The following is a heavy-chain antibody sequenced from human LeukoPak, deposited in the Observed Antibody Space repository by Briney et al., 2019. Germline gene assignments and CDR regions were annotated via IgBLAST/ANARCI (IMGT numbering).Heavy chain of an antibody. CDR1: GYTFTSYY. J-gene: IGHJ1*01. CDR3: ARALYYDSSGYYSSSYYCFQH. D-gene: IGHD3-22*01. Sequence: EASVKVSCKASGYTFTSYYLHWVRQAPGQGLEWVGWINPNSGGTNYAQKFQGRVTMTRDASISTAYMELSRLRSDDTAEYYCARALYYDSSGYYSSSYYCFQHWGQGTLVTVSS. V-gene: IGHV1-2*02. CDR2: INPNSGGT.